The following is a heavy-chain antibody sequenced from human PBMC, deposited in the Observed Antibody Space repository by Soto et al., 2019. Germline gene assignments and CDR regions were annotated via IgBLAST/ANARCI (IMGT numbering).Heavy chain of an antibody. CDR1: GFTFGSYA. Sequence: EVQLLESGGGLVQPGGSLRLSCAVSGFTFGSYAMSWVRQAPGKGLEWVSGIGGRGGGTYYADSVKGRFTSSRDNSKNTLYLQMNSLRVEDPAVYYCATAKSSGYDISLNFDYWGQGTLATVSS. CDR3: ATAKSSGYDISLNFDY. J-gene: IGHJ4*02. D-gene: IGHD5-12*01. CDR2: IGGRGGGT. V-gene: IGHV3-23*01.